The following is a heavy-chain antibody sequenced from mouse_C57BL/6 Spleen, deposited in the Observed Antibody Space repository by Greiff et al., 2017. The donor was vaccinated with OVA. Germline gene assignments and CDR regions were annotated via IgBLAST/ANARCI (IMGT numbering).Heavy chain of an antibody. Sequence: VQLQQSGAELVRPGASVKLSCKASGYTFTDYYINWVKQRPGQGLEWIARIYPGSGNTYYNEKFKGKATLTAEKSSSTAYMQLSSLTSEDSAVYFCARCVYYLYYAMDYWGQGTSVTVSS. CDR2: IYPGSGNT. CDR1: GYTFTDYY. D-gene: IGHD1-1*01. CDR3: ARCVYYLYYAMDY. V-gene: IGHV1-76*01. J-gene: IGHJ4*01.